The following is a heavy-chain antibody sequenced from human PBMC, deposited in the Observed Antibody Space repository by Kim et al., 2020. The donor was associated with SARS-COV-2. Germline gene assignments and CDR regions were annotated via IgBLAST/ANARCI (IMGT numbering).Heavy chain of an antibody. D-gene: IGHD4-17*01. V-gene: IGHV3-11*01. CDR3: ARDYGGFLGGMDV. J-gene: IGHJ6*02. Sequence: ADPVKGRFTIPRNNAKNSLYLQMNSLRAEDTAVYYCARDYGGFLGGMDVWGQGTTVTVSS.